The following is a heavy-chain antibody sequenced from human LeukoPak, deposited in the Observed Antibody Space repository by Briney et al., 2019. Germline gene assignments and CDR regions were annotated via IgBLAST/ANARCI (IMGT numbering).Heavy chain of an antibody. CDR3: ARTKQLVRGNYYYYYYMDV. D-gene: IGHD6-6*01. CDR1: GYSFTSYW. V-gene: IGHV5-51*01. J-gene: IGHJ6*03. Sequence: GESLKISCKGSGYSFTSYWIGLVRQMPGKGLEWMGIIYPGDSDTRYSPSFQGQVTISADKSISTAYLQWSSLKASDTAMYYCARTKQLVRGNYYYYYYMDVWGKGTTVTVSS. CDR2: IYPGDSDT.